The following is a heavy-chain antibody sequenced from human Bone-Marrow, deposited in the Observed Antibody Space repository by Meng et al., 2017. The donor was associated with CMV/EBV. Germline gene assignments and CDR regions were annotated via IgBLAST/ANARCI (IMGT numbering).Heavy chain of an antibody. CDR1: GFTFSSYG. CDR3: ASPGTYTKLQT. D-gene: IGHD1-14*01. V-gene: IGHV3-21*01. J-gene: IGHJ5*02. CDR2: ISTGSGYI. Sequence: GESLKISCAASGFTFSSYGMHWVRQAPGKGLEWVASISTGSGYIYYAESVKGRFTISRDNAKNSLHLLMNSLRGNDTAIYYCASPGTYTKLQTWGQGTLVTVSS.